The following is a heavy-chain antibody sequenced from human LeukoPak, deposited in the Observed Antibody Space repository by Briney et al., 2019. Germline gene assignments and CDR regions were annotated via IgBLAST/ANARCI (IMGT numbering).Heavy chain of an antibody. CDR2: ISAYNGNT. Sequence: ASVKVSCKASGYTFTSYGISWVRQAPGQGLEWMGWISAYNGNTNYAQKLQGRVTMTTDTSTSTAYMELRSLRSDDTAVYYCVYYYDSSGYQPDAFDIWGQGTMVTVSS. CDR1: GYTFTSYG. CDR3: VYYYDSSGYQPDAFDI. J-gene: IGHJ3*02. V-gene: IGHV1-18*01. D-gene: IGHD3-22*01.